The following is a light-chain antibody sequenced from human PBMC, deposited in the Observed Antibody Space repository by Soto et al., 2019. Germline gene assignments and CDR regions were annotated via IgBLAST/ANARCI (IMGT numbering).Light chain of an antibody. J-gene: IGLJ2*01. CDR1: SSDVGGYNY. Sequence: QSALTQPASASGSPGQSITISCIGSSSDVGGYNYVSWYQHHPGRVPKPMIFEVSDRPSGVSSRFSGSKSGNTAYLTISGLQAEDEADYYCSSFSSTSTIVFGGGIKLTVL. V-gene: IGLV2-14*01. CDR3: SSFSSTSTIV. CDR2: EVS.